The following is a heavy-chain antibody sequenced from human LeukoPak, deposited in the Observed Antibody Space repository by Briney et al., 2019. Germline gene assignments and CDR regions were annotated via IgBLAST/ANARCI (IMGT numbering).Heavy chain of an antibody. CDR1: GGSISSYY. V-gene: IGHV4-59*08. D-gene: IGHD3-22*01. J-gene: IGHJ3*02. CDR2: IYYSGST. CDR3: ARHHRSRRYYYDSSGYSNGAFDI. Sequence: SETLSHTCTVSGGSISSYYWSWIRQPPGKGLEWIGYIYYSGSTNYNPSLKSRVTISVDTSKNQFSLKLSSVTAADTAVYYCARHHRSRRYYYDSSGYSNGAFDIWGQGTMVTVSS.